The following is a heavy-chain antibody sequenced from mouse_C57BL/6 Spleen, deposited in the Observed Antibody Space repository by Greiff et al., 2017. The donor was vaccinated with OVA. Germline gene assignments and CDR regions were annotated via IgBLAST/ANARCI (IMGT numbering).Heavy chain of an antibody. J-gene: IGHJ4*01. CDR2: ITPYNGGT. V-gene: IGHV1-18*01. D-gene: IGHD2-4*01. CDR3: VRFFDSAAGFASSALDS. Sequence: VQLQQSGPELVKPGASVKIPCKASGYTFTDYNLDWVQQSHGKSLEWIGDITPYNGGTIYNQQFKGKATLTVDKSYSTAYMELRSLTSEGTAVYYCVRFFDSAAGFASSALDSWGQGTLVTVSA. CDR1: GYTFTDYN.